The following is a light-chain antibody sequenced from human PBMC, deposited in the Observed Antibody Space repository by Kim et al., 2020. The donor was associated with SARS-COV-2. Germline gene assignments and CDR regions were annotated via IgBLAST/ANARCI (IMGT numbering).Light chain of an antibody. CDR3: CSYAGTYSVI. J-gene: IGLJ2*01. CDR1: SGDVGAYNF. CDR2: GVS. Sequence: QSALTQPRSVSGSPGQSVTISCTGTSGDVGAYNFVSWYQQHPGKAPKLMIYGVSKRPSGVPDRFSGPKSGNTASLTISGLQAEDEADYYCCSYAGTYSVIFGGGTQLTVL. V-gene: IGLV2-11*01.